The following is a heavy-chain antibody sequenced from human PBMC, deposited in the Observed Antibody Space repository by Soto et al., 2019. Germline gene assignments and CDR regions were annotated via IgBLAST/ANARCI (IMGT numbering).Heavy chain of an antibody. CDR2: VYHSANI. J-gene: IGHJ4*02. Sequence: QVQLQESGPGLVKPSGTLSLTCAVSSGSISSSNWWTWVRQPPGKGLEWIGEVYHSANINYNPSLKSRVTMSVDKSKNQFSLKLSSVTAADTAVYYCATRVAATFDNCGQGALVTVSS. V-gene: IGHV4-4*02. CDR3: ATRVAATFDN. CDR1: SGSISSSNW. D-gene: IGHD6-19*01.